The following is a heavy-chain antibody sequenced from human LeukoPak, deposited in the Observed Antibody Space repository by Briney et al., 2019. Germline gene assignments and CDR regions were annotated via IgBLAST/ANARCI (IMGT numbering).Heavy chain of an antibody. CDR1: GGSLSSYY. CDR3: ARDLRGSSCYDY. CDR2: IYYSGST. V-gene: IGHV4-59*01. D-gene: IGHD2-2*01. Sequence: SETLSLTCTVSGGSLSSYYWSWIRQPPGKGLEWIGYIYYSGSTSYNPSLKSRVTISADTSKNQFSLKLSSVTAADTALYYCARDLRGSSCYDYWGQGTLVTVSS. J-gene: IGHJ4*02.